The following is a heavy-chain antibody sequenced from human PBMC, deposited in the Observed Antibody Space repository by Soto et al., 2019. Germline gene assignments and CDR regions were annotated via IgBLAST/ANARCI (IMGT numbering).Heavy chain of an antibody. Sequence: GGSLRLSCVASGFTFSSYAMSWVRQAPGKGLEWVSAISGSGGSTYYADSVKGRFTISRDNSKNTLYLQMNSLRAEDTAVYYCAKGGEVVVIAIFDYWGQGTLVTVSS. D-gene: IGHD2-21*01. CDR1: GFTFSSYA. J-gene: IGHJ4*02. V-gene: IGHV3-23*01. CDR2: ISGSGGST. CDR3: AKGGEVVVIAIFDY.